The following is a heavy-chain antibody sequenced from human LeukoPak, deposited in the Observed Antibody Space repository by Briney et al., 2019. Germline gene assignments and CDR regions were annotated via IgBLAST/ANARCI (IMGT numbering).Heavy chain of an antibody. CDR2: ISGSGGST. Sequence: GGSLRLSCAASGFTFSSYAMSLVRQAPGKGLEWVSAISGSGGSTYYADSVKGRFTISRDNSKNTLYLQMNSLRAEDTAVYYCAKDRRALIYFDYWGQGTLVTVSS. CDR1: GFTFSSYA. CDR3: AKDRRALIYFDY. V-gene: IGHV3-23*01. J-gene: IGHJ4*02.